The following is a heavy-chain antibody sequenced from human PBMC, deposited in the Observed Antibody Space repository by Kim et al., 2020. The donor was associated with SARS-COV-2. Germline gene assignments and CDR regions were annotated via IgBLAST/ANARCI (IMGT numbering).Heavy chain of an antibody. CDR3: ARDSSIAARPHPFDY. D-gene: IGHD6-6*01. CDR2: ISSSGSTI. CDR1: GFTFSSYE. V-gene: IGHV3-48*03. J-gene: IGHJ4*02. Sequence: GGSLRLSCAASGFTFSSYEMNWVRQAPGKGLEWVSYISSSGSTIYYADSVKGRFTISRDNAKNSLYLQMNSLRAEDTAVYYCARDSSIAARPHPFDYWGQGTLVTVSS.